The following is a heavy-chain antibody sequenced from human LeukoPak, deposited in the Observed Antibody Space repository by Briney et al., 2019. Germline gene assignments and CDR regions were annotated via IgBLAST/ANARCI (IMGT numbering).Heavy chain of an antibody. J-gene: IGHJ4*02. CDR1: GDSITGGSYY. CDR2: IYSDGDT. CDR3: ARDSGFWLY. V-gene: IGHV4-39*07. Sequence: SETLSLTCTVSGDSITGGSYYWGWIRQTPGKGLEWIGNIYSDGDTSFNPSLKSRITMSVDTSKNQFSLKLNSVTAADTAVYFCARDSGFWLYWGQGTLVSVSS. D-gene: IGHD3-22*01.